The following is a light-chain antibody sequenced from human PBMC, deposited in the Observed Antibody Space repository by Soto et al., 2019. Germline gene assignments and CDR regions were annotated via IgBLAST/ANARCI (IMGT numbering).Light chain of an antibody. Sequence: EIVLTQSPGTLSLSPGERATLSCRASERLSSVYLAWYQQRPGQPPRLLIYGASNRATGIPDRFSGSGSGTDFTLIINRLEPEDVAIYYCQQYYSTPPVFGPGTKVDIK. J-gene: IGKJ3*01. V-gene: IGKV3-20*01. CDR1: ERLSSVY. CDR3: QQYYSTPPV. CDR2: GAS.